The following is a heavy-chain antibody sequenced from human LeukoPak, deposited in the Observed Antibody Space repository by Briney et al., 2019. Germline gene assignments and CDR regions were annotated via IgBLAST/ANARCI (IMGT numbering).Heavy chain of an antibody. CDR3: ARAMSAAERPYYFDY. Sequence: GGSLRLSCAASGFTVSSNYMSWVRQAPGKGPEWVSVIYSGGSTYYADSVKGRFTISRDNSKNTLYLQMNSLRAEDTAVYYCARAMSAAERPYYFDYWGQGTLVTVSS. D-gene: IGHD2-2*01. V-gene: IGHV3-53*01. CDR2: IYSGGST. CDR1: GFTVSSNY. J-gene: IGHJ4*02.